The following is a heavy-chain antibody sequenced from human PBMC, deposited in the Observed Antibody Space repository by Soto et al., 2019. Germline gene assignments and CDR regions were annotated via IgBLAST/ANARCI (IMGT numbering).Heavy chain of an antibody. J-gene: IGHJ6*02. CDR3: ARASRDGYKCMDV. Sequence: TLSLTCTVSGGSISSGGYYWSWIRQHPGKGLEWIGYIYYSGSTYYDPSLKSRVTISVDTSKNQFSLKLSSVTAADTAVYYCARASRDGYKCMDVWGQGTTVTVSS. CDR1: GGSISSGGYY. CDR2: IYYSGST. D-gene: IGHD5-12*01. V-gene: IGHV4-31*03.